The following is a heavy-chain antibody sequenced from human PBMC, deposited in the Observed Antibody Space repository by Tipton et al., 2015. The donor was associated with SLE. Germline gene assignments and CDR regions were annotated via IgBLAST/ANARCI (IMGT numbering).Heavy chain of an antibody. CDR2: IYTSGST. CDR3: ARQRIVVVPAGWFDP. D-gene: IGHD2-2*01. V-gene: IGHV4-4*07. J-gene: IGHJ5*02. Sequence: LRLSCTVSGGSISSYYWSWIRQPAGKGLEWIGRIYTSGSTNYNPSLKSRVTMSVDTSKNQFSLKLSAVTAADTAVYYCARQRIVVVPAGWFDPWGQGTLVTVSS. CDR1: GGSISSYY.